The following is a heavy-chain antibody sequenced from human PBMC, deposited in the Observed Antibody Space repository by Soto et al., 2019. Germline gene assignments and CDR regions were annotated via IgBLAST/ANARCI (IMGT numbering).Heavy chain of an antibody. CDR1: GLTFRSYW. Sequence: GGSLRLSCAASGLTFRSYWIHWVRQAPGKGLVWVSRVHSGGTTTTYADSVKGRFTISRDNARNTVSLQMSSLRAEDTAIYYCARGDRGGFDLWGHGTMVTVSS. V-gene: IGHV3-74*01. CDR2: VHSGGTTT. J-gene: IGHJ3*01. D-gene: IGHD3-10*01. CDR3: ARGDRGGFDL.